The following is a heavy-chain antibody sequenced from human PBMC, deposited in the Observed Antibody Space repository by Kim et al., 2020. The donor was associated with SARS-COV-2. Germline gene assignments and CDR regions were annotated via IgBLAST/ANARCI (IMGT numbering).Heavy chain of an antibody. D-gene: IGHD6-6*01. J-gene: IGHJ4*02. CDR2: ISYDGSNK. Sequence: GGSLRLSCAASGFTFSSYAMHWVRQAPGKGLEWVAVISYDGSNKYYVDSVKGRFTISRDNSKNTLYLQMNSLRAEDTAVYYCARDLGIAARLTGGYYFDYWGQGTLVTVSS. V-gene: IGHV3-30*04. CDR3: ARDLGIAARLTGGYYFDY. CDR1: GFTFSSYA.